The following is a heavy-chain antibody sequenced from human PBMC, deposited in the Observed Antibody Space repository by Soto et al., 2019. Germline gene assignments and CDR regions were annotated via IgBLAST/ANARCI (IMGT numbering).Heavy chain of an antibody. V-gene: IGHV3-33*03. Sequence: AGGSLRLSCAASGFIFNEYGMHWVRQAPGKGLEWVAVIWYDGSNKYYADSVKGRFTISRDNSKNTMSLQMNNLRAEDTAVYYCARWGCIGTNCNLNQGSYDLWGQGTLVT. CDR3: ARWGCIGTNCNLNQGSYDL. D-gene: IGHD2-15*01. CDR2: IWYDGSNK. CDR1: GFIFNEYG. J-gene: IGHJ4*02.